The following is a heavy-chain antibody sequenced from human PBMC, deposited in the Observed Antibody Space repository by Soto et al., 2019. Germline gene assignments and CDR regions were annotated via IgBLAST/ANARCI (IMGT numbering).Heavy chain of an antibody. J-gene: IGHJ4*02. D-gene: IGHD3-10*01. CDR3: ARVRSGSYHLDY. CDR2: IYTSGST. V-gene: IGHV4-4*07. Sequence: QVQLQESGPGLVKPSETLSLTCTVSGGSISSYYWSWMRQPAGKGLEWIGRIYTSGSTNYNPSLKSRVTMSVDTSNNQFSLKLRSATAPDTAVYYCARVRSGSYHLDYWGQGTLVTVSS. CDR1: GGSISSYY.